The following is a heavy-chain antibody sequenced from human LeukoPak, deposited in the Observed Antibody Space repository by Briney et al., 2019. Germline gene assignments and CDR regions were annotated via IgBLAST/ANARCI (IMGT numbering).Heavy chain of an antibody. D-gene: IGHD2-15*01. Sequence: PSETLSLTCTVSGGSISSYYWSWIRQPPGKGLEWIGYIYYSGSTNYNPSLKSRVTISVDTSKNQFSLKLSSVTAADTAVYYCAIPYCSGGSCYSTDAFDIWGQGTMVTVSS. J-gene: IGHJ3*02. CDR2: IYYSGST. CDR3: AIPYCSGGSCYSTDAFDI. V-gene: IGHV4-59*08. CDR1: GGSISSYY.